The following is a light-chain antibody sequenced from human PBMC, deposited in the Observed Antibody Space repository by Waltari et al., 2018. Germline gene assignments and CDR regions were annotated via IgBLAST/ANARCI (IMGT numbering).Light chain of an antibody. CDR2: KAS. CDR1: HRINIW. CDR3: QQFDTDVT. V-gene: IGKV1-5*01. J-gene: IGKJ2*01. Sequence: MQVIQSPSTLSASVGDTVTISCRVSHRINIWLAWYQQKPGKAPKLLIKKASTLEDGVPSRFSGSGSGTEFTLTIKSLQPDDFGTYFCQQFDTDVTFGQGTKVEI.